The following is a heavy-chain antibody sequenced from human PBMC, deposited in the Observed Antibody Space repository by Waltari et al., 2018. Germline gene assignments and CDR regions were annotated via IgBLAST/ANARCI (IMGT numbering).Heavy chain of an antibody. V-gene: IGHV3-23*01. J-gene: IGHJ4*02. Sequence: EVQLLESGGGLVQPGGSLRLSCAASGFTFSSYAMSWVRQAPGKGLEWVSAISGRGGSTYYADSVKGRFTISRDNSKNTLYLQMNSLRAEDTAVYYCAKDGERITMIVVVITFDYWGQGTLVTVSS. CDR1: GFTFSSYA. CDR2: ISGRGGST. CDR3: AKDGERITMIVVVITFDY. D-gene: IGHD3-22*01.